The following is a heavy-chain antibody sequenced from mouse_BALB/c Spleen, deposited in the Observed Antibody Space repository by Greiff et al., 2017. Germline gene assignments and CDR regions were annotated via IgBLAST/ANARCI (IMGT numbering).Heavy chain of an antibody. J-gene: IGHJ3*01. V-gene: IGHV1-7*01. CDR1: GYTFTSYW. CDR2: INPSTGYT. Sequence: VQLQQSGAELAKPGASVKMSCKASGYTFTSYWMHWVKQRPGQGLEWIGYINPSTGYTEYNQKFKDKATLTADKSSSTAYMQLSSLTSEDSAVYYCARWDRYEAYWGQGTLVTVSA. CDR3: ARWDRYEAY. D-gene: IGHD2-14*01.